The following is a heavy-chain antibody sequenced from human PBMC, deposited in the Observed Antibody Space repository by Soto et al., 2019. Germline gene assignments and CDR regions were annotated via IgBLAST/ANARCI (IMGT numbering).Heavy chain of an antibody. CDR2: ISYDGSNK. CDR1: GFTFSSYG. J-gene: IGHJ6*02. CDR3: AKDRFTGMDV. Sequence: GGSLRLSCAASGFTFSSYGMHWVRQAPGKGLEWVAVISYDGSNKYYADSVKGRFTISRDNSKNTLYLQMNSLRAEDTAVYYCAKDRFTGMDVWGQGTTVTVSS. D-gene: IGHD3-3*01. V-gene: IGHV3-30*18.